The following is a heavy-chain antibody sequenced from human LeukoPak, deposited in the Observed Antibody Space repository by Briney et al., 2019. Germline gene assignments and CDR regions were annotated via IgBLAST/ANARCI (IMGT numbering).Heavy chain of an antibody. CDR2: ISYDGSNK. CDR3: ARKMVRGVISPYDY. D-gene: IGHD3-10*01. Sequence: GGSLRLSCAASGFTFSSYAMHWVRQAPGKGLEWVAVISYDGSNKYYADSVKGRFTISRDNSKNTLYLQMNSLRAEDTAVYYCARKMVRGVISPYDYWGQGTLVTVSS. J-gene: IGHJ4*02. CDR1: GFTFSSYA. V-gene: IGHV3-30*04.